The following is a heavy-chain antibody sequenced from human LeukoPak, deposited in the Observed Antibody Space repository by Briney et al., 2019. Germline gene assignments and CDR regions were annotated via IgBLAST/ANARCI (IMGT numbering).Heavy chain of an antibody. Sequence: SETLSLTCTVPGGSISSSSYYWGWIRQPPGKGLEWIGSIYYSGSTYYNPSLKSRVTISVDTSKNQFSLKLSSVTAADTAVYYCARASYGDYVYYWGQGTLVTVSS. V-gene: IGHV4-39*07. CDR3: ARASYGDYVYY. J-gene: IGHJ4*02. D-gene: IGHD4-17*01. CDR1: GGSISSSSYY. CDR2: IYYSGST.